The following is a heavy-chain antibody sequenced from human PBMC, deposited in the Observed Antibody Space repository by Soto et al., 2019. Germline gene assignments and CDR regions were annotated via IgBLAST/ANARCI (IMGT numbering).Heavy chain of an antibody. CDR1: GFPFSSYS. Sequence: SPGLSCAASGFPFSSYSVNWVRQAPGKGLEWVSYISSGSKTIYYADSVKGRFTVSRDNAKNSQYLQMNSLTDEDTAVYYCAREYILGVRSFDYWGRGTLVTVSS. CDR3: AREYILGVRSFDY. V-gene: IGHV3-48*02. D-gene: IGHD3-10*01. J-gene: IGHJ4*02. CDR2: ISSGSKTI.